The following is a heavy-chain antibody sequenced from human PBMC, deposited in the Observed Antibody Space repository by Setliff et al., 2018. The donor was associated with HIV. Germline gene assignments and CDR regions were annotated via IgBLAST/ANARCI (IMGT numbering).Heavy chain of an antibody. V-gene: IGHV1-69*10. Sequence: GASVKVSCKASGGTFISHPINWVRQAPGQGLEWMGGIIPILGIANYAQKFQGRVTITADKSTSTAYMELSSLSSEDTAVYYCARGPWFYDSSGYLPPPYWGQGTLVTVSS. CDR1: GGTFISHP. CDR3: ARGPWFYDSSGYLPPPY. J-gene: IGHJ4*02. CDR2: IIPILGIA. D-gene: IGHD3-22*01.